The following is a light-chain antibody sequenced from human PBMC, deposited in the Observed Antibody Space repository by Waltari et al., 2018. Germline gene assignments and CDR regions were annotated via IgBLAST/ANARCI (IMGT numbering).Light chain of an antibody. CDR1: SSDVGSYNR. CDR2: EVS. J-gene: IGLJ1*01. Sequence: QSALTQPPSVSGSPGQSVTISCTGTSSDVGSYNRVSWYQQPPDTAPKLIIYEVSDRPPPDTAPSPIIMAVRARASGVPDRFSGSNSANAAFLTISGLQAEDEADYCCSSYTSSSTWVFGTGTKVTVL. CDR3: SSYTSSSTWV. V-gene: IGLV2-18*02.